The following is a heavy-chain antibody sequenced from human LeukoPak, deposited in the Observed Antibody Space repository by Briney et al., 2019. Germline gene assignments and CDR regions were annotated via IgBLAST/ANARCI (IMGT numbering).Heavy chain of an antibody. Sequence: SVKVSCKASGYTFNAYYIHWVRQAPGQGLEWMGWINLNSGGTRYAQNFQGRVTMTKDTSISTAYMELSGLRSDDTAVYHCARAALCGSGCYYFFDYWGQGTQVTVSS. CDR3: ARAALCGSGCYYFFDY. V-gene: IGHV1-2*02. CDR2: INLNSGGT. D-gene: IGHD2-15*01. J-gene: IGHJ4*02. CDR1: GYTFNAYY.